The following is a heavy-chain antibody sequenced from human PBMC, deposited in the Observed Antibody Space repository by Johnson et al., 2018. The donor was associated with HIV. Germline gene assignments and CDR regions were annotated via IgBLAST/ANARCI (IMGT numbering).Heavy chain of an antibody. CDR2: ISYDGSNK. Sequence: QLVESGGGVVQPGRSLRLSCAASGFTFSSYAMHWVRQAPGKGLEWVAVISYDGSNKYYADSVKGRFTISRDNSKNTLYLQMNSLRAEDRSVYYCARGREGGTYQGGAFDIWGQGTMVTVSS. V-gene: IGHV3-30*04. CDR1: GFTFSSYA. J-gene: IGHJ3*02. D-gene: IGHD1-26*01. CDR3: ARGREGGTYQGGAFDI.